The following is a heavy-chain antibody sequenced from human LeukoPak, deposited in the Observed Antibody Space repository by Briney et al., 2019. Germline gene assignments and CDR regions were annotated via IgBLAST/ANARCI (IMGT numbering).Heavy chain of an antibody. Sequence: PSETLSLTCAVSGGSISSGGYSWSWIRQPPGKGLEWIGYIYHSGSTYYNPSLKSRVTISVDRSKNQFSLKLSSVTAADTAVYYCARVSYYDSSGYYPYYFDYWGQGTLVTVS. CDR3: ARVSYYDSSGYYPYYFDY. V-gene: IGHV4-30-2*01. J-gene: IGHJ4*02. CDR2: IYHSGST. D-gene: IGHD3-22*01. CDR1: GGSISSGGYS.